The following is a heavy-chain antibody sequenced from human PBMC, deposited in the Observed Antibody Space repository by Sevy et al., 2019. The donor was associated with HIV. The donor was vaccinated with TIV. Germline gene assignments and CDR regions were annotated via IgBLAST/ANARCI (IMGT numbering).Heavy chain of an antibody. D-gene: IGHD3-16*01. V-gene: IGHV3-7*01. J-gene: IGHJ4*02. CDR2: IKYDGSEK. CDR3: AKEARGSRNGG. Sequence: GGSLRLSCAASGFTFSTYWMTWVRQAPGTGLEWVANIKYDGSEKYYVDSVKGRFTISRDNANNSLYLQMNSLRAEDTAVYYCAKEARGSRNGGWGQGTLVTVSS. CDR1: GFTFSTYW.